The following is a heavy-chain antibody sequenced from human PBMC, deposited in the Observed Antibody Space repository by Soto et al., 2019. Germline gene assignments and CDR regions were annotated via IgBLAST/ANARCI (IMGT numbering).Heavy chain of an antibody. V-gene: IGHV3-11*05. J-gene: IGHJ4*02. Sequence: GGSLRLSCAASGFIFSDYYMSWIRQAPGRGLQWVSYISSTSIYKESADSVKGRFTISRDNGKNTLYLQMNNLRVDDTAVYYCVRDWEGAKDTWSHFDHWGLGTLVTVSS. D-gene: IGHD1-26*01. CDR2: ISSTSIYK. CDR1: GFIFSDYY. CDR3: VRDWEGAKDTWSHFDH.